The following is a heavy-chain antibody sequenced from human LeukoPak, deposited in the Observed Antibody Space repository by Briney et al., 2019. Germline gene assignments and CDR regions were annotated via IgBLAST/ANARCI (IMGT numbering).Heavy chain of an antibody. CDR3: ARIYGSGWYWNYFDY. Sequence: SETLSLTCTVSGGSISSTIHYWSWIRQPPGKGLEWIGYIYYSGSTNYNPSLKSRVTISVDTSKNQFSLKLSSVTAADTAAYYCARIYGSGWYWNYFDYWGQGTLVTVSS. V-gene: IGHV4-61*01. D-gene: IGHD6-19*01. CDR2: IYYSGST. J-gene: IGHJ4*02. CDR1: GGSISSTIHY.